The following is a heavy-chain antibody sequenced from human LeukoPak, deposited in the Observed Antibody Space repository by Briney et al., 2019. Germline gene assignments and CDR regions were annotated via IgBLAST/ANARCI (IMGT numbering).Heavy chain of an antibody. V-gene: IGHV4-59*08. D-gene: IGHD1-1*01. CDR1: AGSVSGYY. CDR3: ARNRFFDNWHRGTDY. J-gene: IGHJ4*02. CDR2: VNYIGST. Sequence: SETLSLTCTVSAGSVSGYYWTWIRQSPGKGLEWIGYVNYIGSTNYNPSLKSRLTISLDRSKNQFSLKLTSVTAADTAVYYCARNRFFDNWHRGTDYWGQGALVTVSS.